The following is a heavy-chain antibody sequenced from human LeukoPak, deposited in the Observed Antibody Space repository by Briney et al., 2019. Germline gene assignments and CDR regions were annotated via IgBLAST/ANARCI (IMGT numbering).Heavy chain of an antibody. CDR2: ISWNSGGI. CDR1: GFTFDDYA. J-gene: IGHJ4*02. Sequence: GGSLRLSCAASGFTFDDYAMHWVRQAPGKGLEWVSGISWNSGGIGYADSVEGRFTISRDNAKNSLYLQMNSLRAEDTALYYCAKAPGAYYYGSGSYYNPYYFDYWGQGTLVTVSS. V-gene: IGHV3-9*01. D-gene: IGHD3-10*01. CDR3: AKAPGAYYYGSGSYYNPYYFDY.